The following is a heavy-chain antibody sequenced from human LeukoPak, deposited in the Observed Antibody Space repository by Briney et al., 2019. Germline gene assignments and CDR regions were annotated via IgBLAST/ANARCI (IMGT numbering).Heavy chain of an antibody. J-gene: IGHJ4*01. V-gene: IGHV7-4-1*02. D-gene: IGHD2-2*01. CDR1: GYTFTTYA. Sequence: EASVTVSCTASGYTFTTYALNWVRQAPGQGLEWMGWINTNTGNPTYAQDFTGRFVFSLDTSVNTAYLQISSLQAEDTAVYFCAKPRGFCSGTSCYLEYWGQEPWSPSP. CDR2: INTNTGNP. CDR3: AKPRGFCSGTSCYLEY.